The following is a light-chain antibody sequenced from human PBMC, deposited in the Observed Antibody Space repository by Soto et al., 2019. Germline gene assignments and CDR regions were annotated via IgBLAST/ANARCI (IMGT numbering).Light chain of an antibody. J-gene: IGKJ2*01. Sequence: DIVMTQSPDSLAVSLGERATINCKSSQSVLYSSDNKNYLAWYQQKPGQPPKLLIYWASTRESGVPDRFSGRGSGTDFTLSIRSLQAEDGAVYYCQQYYSTPPTFGPGTKLEIK. V-gene: IGKV4-1*01. CDR2: WAS. CDR3: QQYYSTPPT. CDR1: QSVLYSSDNKNY.